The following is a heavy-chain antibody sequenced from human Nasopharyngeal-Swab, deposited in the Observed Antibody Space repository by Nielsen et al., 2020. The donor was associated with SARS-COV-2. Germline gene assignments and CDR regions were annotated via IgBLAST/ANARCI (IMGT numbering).Heavy chain of an antibody. CDR2: ISASGTT. Sequence: GGSLSLSCVASGVSLNSRDMSWVRLTPGEGLEWVSTISASGTTNYVDSVKGRFTISRDNSKSTLYLQMDSLRTEDTAVYYCARHVGYSSSWYPDYWGQGTLVTVSS. J-gene: IGHJ4*02. V-gene: IGHV3-23*01. CDR1: GVSLNSRD. D-gene: IGHD6-13*01. CDR3: ARHVGYSSSWYPDY.